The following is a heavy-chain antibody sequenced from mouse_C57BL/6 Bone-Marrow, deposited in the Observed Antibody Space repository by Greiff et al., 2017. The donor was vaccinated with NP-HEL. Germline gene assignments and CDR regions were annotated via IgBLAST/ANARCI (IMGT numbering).Heavy chain of an antibody. CDR1: GFTFSSYG. J-gene: IGHJ4*01. V-gene: IGHV5-6*01. CDR2: ISSGGSYT. Sequence: VQLKESGGDLVKPGGSLKLSCAASGFTFSSYGMSWVRQTPDKRLEWVATISSGGSYTYYPDSVKGRFTLSRDNAKNTLYLQMSSLKSEDTAMYYCARQKLGRGMDYWGQGTSVTVSS. D-gene: IGHD4-1*01. CDR3: ARQKLGRGMDY.